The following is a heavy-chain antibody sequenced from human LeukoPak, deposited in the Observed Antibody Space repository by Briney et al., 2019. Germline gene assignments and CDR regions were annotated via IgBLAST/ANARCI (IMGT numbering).Heavy chain of an antibody. V-gene: IGHV3-23*01. CDR2: ISISGDGT. CDR1: GFTFSKHA. CDR3: AKDGTRCSGGSCYFSGAYDY. Sequence: PGGSLRLSCAASGFTFSKHAMSWVRQAPGKGLEWVSVISISGDGTYYADSVKGRFTISRDNSKNTLYMQMNSLRAEDTAVYYCAKDGTRCSGGSCYFSGAYDYWGQGTLVTVSS. D-gene: IGHD2-15*01. J-gene: IGHJ4*02.